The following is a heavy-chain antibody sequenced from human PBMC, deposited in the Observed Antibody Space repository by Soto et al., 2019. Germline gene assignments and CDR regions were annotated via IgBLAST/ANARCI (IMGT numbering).Heavy chain of an antibody. J-gene: IGHJ6*02. CDR2: INHSRST. CDR1: GGSFSGYD. Sequence: SETLSLTCAGYGGSFSGYDWSWIRQPPGKGLEWIGEINHSRSTNYNPSRKRRVTISVDTTKNPCSLKLSSVTAADTAVYYCATDILTGYYDGMDVWGQGTTVTVSS. D-gene: IGHD3-9*01. V-gene: IGHV4-34*01. CDR3: ATDILTGYYDGMDV.